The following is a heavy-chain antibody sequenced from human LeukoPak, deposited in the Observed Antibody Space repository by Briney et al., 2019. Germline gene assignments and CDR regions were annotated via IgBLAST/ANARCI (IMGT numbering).Heavy chain of an antibody. CDR3: ARVEEGIAVAGTRL. J-gene: IGHJ4*02. V-gene: IGHV4-34*01. CDR2: INHSGST. Sequence: SETLSLTCAVYGGSFSGYYWIWLRQPPGKGLEWIGEINHSGSTNYNPSLKSRVTISVDTSKNQFSLKLSSVTAADTAVYYCARVEEGIAVAGTRLWGQGTLVTVSS. CDR1: GGSFSGYY. D-gene: IGHD6-19*01.